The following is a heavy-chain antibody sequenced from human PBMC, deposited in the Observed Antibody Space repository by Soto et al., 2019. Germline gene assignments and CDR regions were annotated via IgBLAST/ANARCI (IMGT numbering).Heavy chain of an antibody. CDR1: GFTFSSYA. V-gene: IGHV3-30-3*01. J-gene: IGHJ4*02. D-gene: IGHD3-3*01. CDR3: AKEWTYYDFWCGYYPYFDY. CDR2: ISYDGSNK. Sequence: GGSLRLSCAASGFTFSSYAMHWVRQAPGKGLEWVAVISYDGSNKYYADSVKGRFTISRDNSKNTLYLQMNSLRAEDTAVYYCAKEWTYYDFWCGYYPYFDYWGQGTLVTVSS.